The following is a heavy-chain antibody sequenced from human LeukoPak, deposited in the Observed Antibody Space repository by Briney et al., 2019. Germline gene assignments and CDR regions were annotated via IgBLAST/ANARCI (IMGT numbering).Heavy chain of an antibody. V-gene: IGHV3-23*01. D-gene: IGHD6-13*01. Sequence: GASLRLSCAASGFTFSSYAMSWVRQAPGKGLEWVSAISGRGGSTYYADSVKGRFTISRDNSKNTLYLQMNSLRAEDTAVYYCAKEGSSSWYEDYFDYWGQGTLVTVSS. CDR2: ISGRGGST. CDR1: GFTFSSYA. CDR3: AKEGSSSWYEDYFDY. J-gene: IGHJ4*02.